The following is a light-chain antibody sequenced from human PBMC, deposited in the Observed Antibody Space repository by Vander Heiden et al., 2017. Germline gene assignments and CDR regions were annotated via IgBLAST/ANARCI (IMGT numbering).Light chain of an antibody. CDR2: DVS. J-gene: IGLJ3*02. V-gene: IGLV2-11*01. CDR3: CSYAGSYTFWV. Sequence: QSALTQPRSVSGSPGQSVTISFNGTSSTLGGSHYVSWYQQHPGKAPKLMIYDVSRRPSGVPDRFSGSKSGNTASLTISGLQAEDEADYYCCSYAGSYTFWVFGGGTKLTVL. CDR1: SSTLGGSHY.